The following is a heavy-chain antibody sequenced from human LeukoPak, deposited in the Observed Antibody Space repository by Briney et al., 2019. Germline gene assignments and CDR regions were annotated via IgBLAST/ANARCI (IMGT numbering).Heavy chain of an antibody. D-gene: IGHD6-19*01. CDR2: IYYSGST. Sequence: ETLSLTCTVSGGSVSSGSYYWSWIRQPPGKGLGWISYIYYSGSTNYNPSLKSRVTISIDTSKNQFSLKLSSVTAADTAVYYCARATSGWSIDYWGQGTLVTVSS. CDR3: ARATSGWSIDY. J-gene: IGHJ4*02. V-gene: IGHV4-61*01. CDR1: GGSVSSGSYY.